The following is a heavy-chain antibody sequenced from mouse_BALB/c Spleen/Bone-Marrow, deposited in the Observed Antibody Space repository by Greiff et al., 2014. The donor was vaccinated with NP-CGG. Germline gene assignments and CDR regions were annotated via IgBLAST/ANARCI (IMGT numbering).Heavy chain of an antibody. CDR1: GFSLTSYG. Sequence: VMLVESGPGLVAPSQSLSISCTVSGFSLTSYGVHWVRQPPGKGLEWLGVIWADGSTNYNSALMPRLSISEDNSKSQVFLKMNSLQTDDTAMYYCARITTATGAMDYWGQGTSVTVSS. V-gene: IGHV2-9*02. CDR3: ARITTATGAMDY. J-gene: IGHJ4*01. CDR2: IWADGST. D-gene: IGHD1-2*01.